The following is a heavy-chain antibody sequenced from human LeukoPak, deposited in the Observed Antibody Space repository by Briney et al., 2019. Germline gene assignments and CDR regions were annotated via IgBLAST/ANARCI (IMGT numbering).Heavy chain of an antibody. J-gene: IGHJ3*02. Sequence: SVKVSCKASGFTFTSSAVQWVRQARGQRLEWIGWIVDGSGNTNYAQKFQERVTITRDMSTSTAYMELSSLRSEDTAVYYCAAPGSYPDAFDIWGQGTMLTVSS. CDR3: AAPGSYPDAFDI. V-gene: IGHV1-58*01. D-gene: IGHD1-26*01. CDR1: GFTFTSSA. CDR2: IVDGSGNT.